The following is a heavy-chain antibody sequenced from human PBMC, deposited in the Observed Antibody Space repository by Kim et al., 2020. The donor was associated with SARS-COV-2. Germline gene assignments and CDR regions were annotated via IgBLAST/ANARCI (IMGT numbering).Heavy chain of an antibody. Sequence: GGSLRLSCAASGFTFSSYGMHWVRQAPGKGLEWVAVISYDGSNKYYADSVKGRFTISRDNSKNTLYLQMNSLRAEDTAVYYCAKGRFWEYYYGMDVWGQGTTVTVSS. CDR2: ISYDGSNK. D-gene: IGHD3-3*01. V-gene: IGHV3-30*18. CDR1: GFTFSSYG. CDR3: AKGRFWEYYYGMDV. J-gene: IGHJ6*02.